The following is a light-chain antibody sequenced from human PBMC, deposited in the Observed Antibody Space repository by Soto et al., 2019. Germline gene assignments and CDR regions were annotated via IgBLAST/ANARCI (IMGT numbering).Light chain of an antibody. Sequence: DIQMTQSPSSLSASVGDRITITCQASQDITTYLNWYQQKPGKAPKLLIYGASTLETGVPSRFSGSGSGTDFTFVISSLQPEDHATYYCQQYDTIQYSFGQGTKLEIK. CDR1: QDITTY. V-gene: IGKV1-33*01. J-gene: IGKJ2*03. CDR3: QQYDTIQYS. CDR2: GAS.